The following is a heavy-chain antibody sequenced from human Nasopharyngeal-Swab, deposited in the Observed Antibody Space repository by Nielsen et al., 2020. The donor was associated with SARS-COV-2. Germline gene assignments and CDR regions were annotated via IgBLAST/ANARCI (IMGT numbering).Heavy chain of an antibody. V-gene: IGHV3-74*01. CDR2: TNGDGTYT. J-gene: IGHJ4*02. Sequence: GESLKISCAASGLIFTDAWMHWVRQAPGKGPVWVSGTNGDGTYTTYADFVKGRFTISRDNAEKTLYLQMNSLRAEDTAVYYCTTVYEYWSQGTLVTVSS. CDR1: GLIFTDAW. D-gene: IGHD5/OR15-5a*01. CDR3: TTVYEY.